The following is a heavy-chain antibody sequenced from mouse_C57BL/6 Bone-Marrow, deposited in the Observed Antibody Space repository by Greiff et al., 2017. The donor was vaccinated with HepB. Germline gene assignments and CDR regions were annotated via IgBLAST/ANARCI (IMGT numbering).Heavy chain of an antibody. CDR2: IYPRSGNT. CDR1: GYTFTSYG. Sequence: VKLVESGAELARPGASVKLSCKASGYTFTSYGISWVKQRTGQGLEWIGEIYPRSGNTYYNEKFKGKATLTADKSSSTAYMELRSLTSEDSAVYFCARGYPWFAYWGQGTLVTVSA. CDR3: ARGYPWFAY. J-gene: IGHJ3*01. V-gene: IGHV1-81*01. D-gene: IGHD2-14*01.